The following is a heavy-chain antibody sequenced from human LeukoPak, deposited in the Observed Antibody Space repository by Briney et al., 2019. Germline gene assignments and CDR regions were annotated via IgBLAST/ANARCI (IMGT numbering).Heavy chain of an antibody. Sequence: GGSLRLSCAASGFTFSSYGMHWVRQAPGKGLEWVAVISYDGSNKYYADSVKGRFTISRDNSKNTLYLQMNSLRAEDTAVYYCARIITIFGVAPNAFDIWGQGTMVTVSS. J-gene: IGHJ3*02. CDR1: GFTFSSYG. V-gene: IGHV3-30*03. D-gene: IGHD3-3*01. CDR3: ARIITIFGVAPNAFDI. CDR2: ISYDGSNK.